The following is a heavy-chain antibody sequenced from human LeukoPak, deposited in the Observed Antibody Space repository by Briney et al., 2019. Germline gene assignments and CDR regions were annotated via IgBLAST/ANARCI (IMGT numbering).Heavy chain of an antibody. D-gene: IGHD6-25*01. CDR1: GFTFSSYE. V-gene: IGHV3-30*18. CDR3: AKEPTSYSSGWYFHH. Sequence: GGSLRLSCAASGFTFSSYEMNWVRQAPGKGLEWVAVISHDGRTEFYADSVKGRFTISRDNSKNTLDLQMFSLRAGDTAVYYCAKEPTSYSSGWYFHHWGQGTLVTVSS. J-gene: IGHJ1*01. CDR2: ISHDGRTE.